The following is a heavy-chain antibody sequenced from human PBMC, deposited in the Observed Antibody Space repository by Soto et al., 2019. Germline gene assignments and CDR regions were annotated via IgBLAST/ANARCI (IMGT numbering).Heavy chain of an antibody. D-gene: IGHD3-3*01. CDR3: ANELGDFWSGSGY. CDR1: GFTFSSYA. V-gene: IGHV3-23*01. J-gene: IGHJ4*02. Sequence: EVQLLESGGGLVQPGGSLRLSCAASGFTFSSYAMSWVRQAAGKGLEWVSAISGSGGSTYYADSVKGRFTISRDNSKNTLYLQMNSLRAEDTAVYYCANELGDFWSGSGYWGQGTLVTVSS. CDR2: ISGSGGST.